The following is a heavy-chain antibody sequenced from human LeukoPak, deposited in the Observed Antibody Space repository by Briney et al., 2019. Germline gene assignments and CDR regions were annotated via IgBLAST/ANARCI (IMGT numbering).Heavy chain of an antibody. V-gene: IGHV1-18*01. Sequence: ASVKVSCKASGYTFATYGISWVRQAPGQGLEWMGWISGYNVNTNYVQKLQGRVTMTTDTSTSTAYMELRSLRSDDTAVYYCARVTAAIYGFDFWGQGTLVTVSS. J-gene: IGHJ4*02. CDR1: GYTFATYG. D-gene: IGHD6-13*01. CDR3: ARVTAAIYGFDF. CDR2: ISGYNVNT.